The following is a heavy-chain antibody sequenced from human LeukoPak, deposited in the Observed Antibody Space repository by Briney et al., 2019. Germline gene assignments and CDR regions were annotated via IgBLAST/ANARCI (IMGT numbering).Heavy chain of an antibody. Sequence: SETLSLTCTVSGGSISSYYWGWIRQPPGKTLEWIGSIYSIGGTYYNPSLKSRAIILIDTAKKHVSLNLSSVTAADTAVCYCARSDGYGLVGIWGQGTMVTVSS. CDR3: ARSDGYGLVGI. J-gene: IGHJ3*02. V-gene: IGHV4-39*07. D-gene: IGHD3-10*01. CDR2: IYSIGGT. CDR1: GGSISSYY.